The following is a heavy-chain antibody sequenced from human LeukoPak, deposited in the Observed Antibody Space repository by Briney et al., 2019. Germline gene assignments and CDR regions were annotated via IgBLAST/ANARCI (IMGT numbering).Heavy chain of an antibody. Sequence: GESLKISCTGSGYSFTSHWIAWVRQMPGKGLEWMGIIYPDDSDTRYSPSFQGQVTISADKSISTAYLQWSSLKASDTAVYYCARSERGNWRYFSYWGQGTLVTVSS. CDR1: GYSFTSHW. J-gene: IGHJ4*02. CDR3: ARSERGNWRYFSY. V-gene: IGHV5-51*01. CDR2: IYPDDSDT. D-gene: IGHD1-20*01.